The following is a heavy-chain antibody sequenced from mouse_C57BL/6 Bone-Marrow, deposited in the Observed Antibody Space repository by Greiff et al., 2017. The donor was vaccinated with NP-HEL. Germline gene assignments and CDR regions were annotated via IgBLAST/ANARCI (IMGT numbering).Heavy chain of an antibody. CDR1: GYTFTDYY. CDR3: ARLAWFAY. CDR2: INPNNGGT. J-gene: IGHJ3*01. Sequence: VQLQQSGPELVKPGASVKISCKASGYTFTDYYMNWVKQSHGKSLEWIGDINPNNGGTSYNQKFKGKATLTVDKSSSTAYMELRSLTSEDSAVYYCARLAWFAYWGQGTLVTVSA. V-gene: IGHV1-26*01.